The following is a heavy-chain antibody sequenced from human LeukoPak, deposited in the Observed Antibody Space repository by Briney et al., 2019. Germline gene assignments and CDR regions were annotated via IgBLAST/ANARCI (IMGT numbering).Heavy chain of an antibody. CDR1: GFPFSDYW. CDR3: ATSPVISRD. D-gene: IGHD3-22*01. V-gene: IGHV3-74*01. Sequence: GKPLRLSCAASGFPFSDYWMQWVRHVPGGGLEWVSRINSDGSRISYADSVRGRFTIPRDNTRNTVFLQMNSLRVEDTCVYYCATSPVISRDWGQGTLVSVSS. CDR2: INSDGSRI. J-gene: IGHJ4*02.